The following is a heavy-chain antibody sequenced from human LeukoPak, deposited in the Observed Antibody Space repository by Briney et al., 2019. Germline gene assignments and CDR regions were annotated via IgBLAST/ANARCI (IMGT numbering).Heavy chain of an antibody. CDR1: GFTFSSYE. D-gene: IGHD5-18*01. Sequence: PGGSLRLSCAASGFTFSSYEMNWVHQAPGKGLEWVSYISSGGTTIYYADSVKGRFTISRDNAKNSLYLQMNSLRAEDTAVYYCARVEDTATRGFYFDYWGQGTLVTVSS. J-gene: IGHJ4*02. CDR2: ISSGGTTI. CDR3: ARVEDTATRGFYFDY. V-gene: IGHV3-48*03.